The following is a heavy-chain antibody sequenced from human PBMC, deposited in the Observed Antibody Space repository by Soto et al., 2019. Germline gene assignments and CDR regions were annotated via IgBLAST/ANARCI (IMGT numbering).Heavy chain of an antibody. D-gene: IGHD3-10*01. J-gene: IGHJ6*02. V-gene: IGHV1-69*02. Sequence: QVQLVQSGAEVKKPGSSVKVSCKASGGTFSSYTISWVRQAPGQGLEWMGRIIPILGIANYAQKFQGRVTITADKSTSTAYIELSSLRAEDTAVYYCASIMSSGYYYGMDVLGQGTTVTVSS. CDR1: GGTFSSYT. CDR3: ASIMSSGYYYGMDV. CDR2: IIPILGIA.